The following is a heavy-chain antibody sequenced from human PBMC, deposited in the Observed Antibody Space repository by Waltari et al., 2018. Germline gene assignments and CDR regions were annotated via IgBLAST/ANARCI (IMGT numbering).Heavy chain of an antibody. Sequence: EVHLLESGGDLVQPGGSLRLSCAASGFTFSTYAMSWARQAPGKGLEWVSGISGSGGSTYYADSVKGRFTISRDNSNNTLYLQMNSLRVEDTAIYYCAKVPTGANAYWGQGALVTVSS. CDR3: AKVPTGANAY. V-gene: IGHV3-23*01. J-gene: IGHJ4*02. CDR2: ISGSGGST. D-gene: IGHD1-7*01. CDR1: GFTFSTYA.